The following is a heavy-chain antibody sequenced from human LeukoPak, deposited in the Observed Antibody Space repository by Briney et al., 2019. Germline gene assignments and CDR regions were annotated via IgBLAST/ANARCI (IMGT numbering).Heavy chain of an antibody. V-gene: IGHV3-7*01. CDR2: IKTDGSLI. J-gene: IGHJ4*02. Sequence: GGSLRLSCVASGFTFSSYWMTWVRQAPGKGLEWVANIKTDGSLIYYVDSVKGRFTISRDNAKNSLYLQMNSLRVEDTAVYYCARAQTYYYDSSGYYWGQGTLVTVSS. CDR1: GFTFSSYW. CDR3: ARAQTYYYDSSGYY. D-gene: IGHD3-22*01.